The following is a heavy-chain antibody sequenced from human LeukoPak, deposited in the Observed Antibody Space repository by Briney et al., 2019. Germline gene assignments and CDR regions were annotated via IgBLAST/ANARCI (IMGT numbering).Heavy chain of an antibody. J-gene: IGHJ5*02. V-gene: IGHV4-59*01. CDR2: IYYSGST. D-gene: IGHD2-2*01. Sequence: SETLSLTCTVSGGSISSYYWSWIRQPPGKGLEWIGYIYYSGSTNYNPSLKSRVTISVDTSKNQFSLKLSSVTAADTAVYYCARKGYCSSTSCYEGWFDPWGQGTLVTVSS. CDR1: GGSISSYY. CDR3: ARKGYCSSTSCYEGWFDP.